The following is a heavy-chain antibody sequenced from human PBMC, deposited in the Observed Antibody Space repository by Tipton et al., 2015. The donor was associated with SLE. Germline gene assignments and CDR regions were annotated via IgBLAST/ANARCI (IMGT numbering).Heavy chain of an antibody. CDR3: ARSRVMGLLGAFDI. CDR2: INPHSGGT. CDR1: GYTFTGHY. V-gene: IGHV1-2*02. D-gene: IGHD3-16*01. Sequence: QVQLVQSGAEVKKPGASVKVSCKASGYTFTGHYMHWVRQAPGQGLEWMGWINPHSGGTNYAQKFQGRVTMTRDTSISTAYMELSRLRSDDTAVYYCARSRVMGLLGAFDIWGQGTMVTVSS. J-gene: IGHJ3*02.